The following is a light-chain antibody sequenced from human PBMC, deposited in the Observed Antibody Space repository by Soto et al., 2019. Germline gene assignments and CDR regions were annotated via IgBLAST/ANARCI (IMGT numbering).Light chain of an antibody. V-gene: IGLV1-47*01. Sequence: QSVLTQPPSASGTPGQRVTISCSGSSSNIGSNYVYWYQQLPGTAPKLLIYRNNQRPSGVPDRFSGSKSGTSASLAISGLRSEDAADYYCEAWDDSMSGYVFGTGTKVTVL. CDR3: EAWDDSMSGYV. J-gene: IGLJ1*01. CDR2: RNN. CDR1: SSNIGSNY.